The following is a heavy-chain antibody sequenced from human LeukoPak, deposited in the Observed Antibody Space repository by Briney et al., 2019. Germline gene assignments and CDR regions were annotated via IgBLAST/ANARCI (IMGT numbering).Heavy chain of an antibody. V-gene: IGHV3-9*01. CDR3: AKDDSYGGNSNFDY. Sequence: GGSLRLSCAASGFNFRDHWMDWVRQAPGKGLEWVSGISWNGGSLDYADSVKGRFTISRDNAKNSLYLQMNSLRTEDTALYYCAKDDSYGGNSNFDYWGQGTLVTVSS. D-gene: IGHD4-23*01. CDR1: GFNFRDHW. CDR2: ISWNGGSL. J-gene: IGHJ4*02.